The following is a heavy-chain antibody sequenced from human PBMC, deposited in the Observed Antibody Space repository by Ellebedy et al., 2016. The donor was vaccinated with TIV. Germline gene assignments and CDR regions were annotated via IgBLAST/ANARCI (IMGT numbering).Heavy chain of an antibody. V-gene: IGHV1-8*01. CDR3: AREGGRGYGEIDD. CDR1: GYTFTSYT. Sequence: AASVKVSCKSSGYTFTSYTIHWVRQASGQGLEWMGSINPNSGDTGYSLKFQGRVTMTTNRSVSTAYMELLSLASDDTAMYYCAREGGRGYGEIDDWGQGTLVTVSS. J-gene: IGHJ4*02. CDR2: INPNSGDT. D-gene: IGHD4-17*01.